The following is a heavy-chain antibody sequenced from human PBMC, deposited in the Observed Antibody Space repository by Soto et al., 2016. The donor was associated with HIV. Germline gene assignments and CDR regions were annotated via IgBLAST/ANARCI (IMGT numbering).Heavy chain of an antibody. CDR1: DSPLGSYW. CDR3: VRDLMTGYNQRPTSDY. Sequence: DVQLVESGGTLVQPGGPSDSPVQPLDSPLGSYWMHWVRQIPGKGLVWVSRINTDGSSSAYADSVKGRFSISRDNAKNTLYLQMRRLSAEDTAIYYCVRDLMTGYNQRPTSDYWGQGTLVTISS. J-gene: IGHJ4*02. CDR2: INTDGSSS. D-gene: IGHD3-9*01. V-gene: IGHV3-74*01.